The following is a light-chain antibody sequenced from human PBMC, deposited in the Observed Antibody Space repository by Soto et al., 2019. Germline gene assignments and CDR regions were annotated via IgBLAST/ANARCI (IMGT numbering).Light chain of an antibody. J-gene: IGKJ5*01. CDR3: QQSYSATIT. Sequence: DIQMTQSPSPLPASVGDRATITCRASQSIKMYLNWYQHPLGKAPKLXIYAASSLQSGVPARFSCSGSGTDCTRTISSLQPEDFATYACQQSYSATITFGQGTGLEIK. V-gene: IGKV1-39*01. CDR1: QSIKMY. CDR2: AAS.